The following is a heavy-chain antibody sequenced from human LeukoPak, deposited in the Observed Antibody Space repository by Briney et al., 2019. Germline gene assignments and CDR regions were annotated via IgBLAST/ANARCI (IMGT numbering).Heavy chain of an antibody. J-gene: IGHJ4*02. CDR1: SGSLRENY. Sequence: SETLSLTCNVSSGSLRENYWSWIRQSPGKGLEWIAEINHSGSTNYNPSLKRRVTISADTSKNQFSLRLSSVTAADTAVYYCARLQFLSGGYYAFDSWGQGSQVSVSS. CDR2: INHSGST. D-gene: IGHD3-3*01. CDR3: ARLQFLSGGYYAFDS. V-gene: IGHV4-34*01.